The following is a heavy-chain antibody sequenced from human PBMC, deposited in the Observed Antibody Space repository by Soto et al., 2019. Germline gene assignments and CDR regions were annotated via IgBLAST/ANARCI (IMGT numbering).Heavy chain of an antibody. CDR2: ISWNGGSI. V-gene: IGHV3-9*01. J-gene: IGHJ6*02. D-gene: IGHD2-2*01. CDR1: GFTFDDYA. CDR3: ATDLYQLPTMKYYYYGMDV. Sequence: PGGSRGLSCAASGFTFDDYAMHWVRQAPGKGLEWVSGISWNGGSIGYTDSVKGRFTISRDNAKNSLFLQMNSLRAEDTAVYYCATDLYQLPTMKYYYYGMDVWGQGTTVTVSS.